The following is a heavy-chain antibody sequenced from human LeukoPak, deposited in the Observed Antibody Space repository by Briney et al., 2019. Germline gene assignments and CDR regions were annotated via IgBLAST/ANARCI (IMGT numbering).Heavy chain of an antibody. D-gene: IGHD3-9*01. CDR3: ARITLDYDILTGYSSDY. Sequence: SETLSLTCAVYGGSFSGYYWSWIRQPPGKGLEWIGEIYHSGSTNYNPSLKSRVTISVDKSKNQFSLKLSSVTAADTAVYYCARITLDYDILTGYSSDYWGQGTLVTVSS. CDR1: GGSFSGYY. V-gene: IGHV4-34*01. CDR2: IYHSGST. J-gene: IGHJ4*02.